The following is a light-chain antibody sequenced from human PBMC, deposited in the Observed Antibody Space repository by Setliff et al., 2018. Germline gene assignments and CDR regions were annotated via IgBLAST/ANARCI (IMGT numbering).Light chain of an antibody. Sequence: QSALAQPASVSGSPGQSITIPCTGTSSDVGGYNYVSWYQQHPDKAPKLMIFDVSNRPSGVSNRFSGSKSGNTASLTISGLQAEDEADYYCSSYTSSSTYVFGTGTKGTVL. J-gene: IGLJ1*01. CDR1: SSDVGGYNY. V-gene: IGLV2-14*03. CDR2: DVS. CDR3: SSYTSSSTYV.